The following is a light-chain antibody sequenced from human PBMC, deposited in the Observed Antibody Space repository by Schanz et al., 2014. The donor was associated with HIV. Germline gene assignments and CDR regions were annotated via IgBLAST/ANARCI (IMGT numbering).Light chain of an antibody. V-gene: IGKV1-5*03. Sequence: DIQMTQSPSTLSASVGDRVTVTCRASQTINNWLAWYQQKPGKVPKVLIYKASSLASGVPSRFSGSGSGTEFNLTIVSLEPDDFAAYYCQQYKSDFWTFGQGTKVEV. CDR3: QQYKSDFWT. CDR2: KAS. J-gene: IGKJ1*01. CDR1: QTINNW.